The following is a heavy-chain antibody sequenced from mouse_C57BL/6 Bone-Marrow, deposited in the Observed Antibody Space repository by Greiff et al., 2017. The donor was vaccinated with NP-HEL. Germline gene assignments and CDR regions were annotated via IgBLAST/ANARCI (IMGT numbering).Heavy chain of an antibody. D-gene: IGHD6-1*01. Sequence: QVQLQQPGAELVKPGASVKLSCKASGYTFTSYWMQWVKQRPGQGLEWIGEIDPSDSYTNYNQKFKGKATLTVDTSSSTAYMQLSSLTSEDSAVYYCARSSAPDYWGQGTTLTVSS. CDR1: GYTFTSYW. J-gene: IGHJ2*01. CDR3: ARSSAPDY. CDR2: IDPSDSYT. V-gene: IGHV1-50*01.